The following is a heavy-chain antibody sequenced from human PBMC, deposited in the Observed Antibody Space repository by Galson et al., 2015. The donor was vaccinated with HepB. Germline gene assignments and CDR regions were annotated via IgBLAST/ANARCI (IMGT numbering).Heavy chain of an antibody. CDR2: IKQDGSEK. J-gene: IGHJ6*02. CDR3: ARVKGEGAYYYYYGMDV. Sequence: SLRLSCAASGFTFSSYWMSWVRQAPGKGLEWVANIKQDGSEKYYVDSVKGRFTISRDNAKNSLYLQMNSLRAEDTAVYYCARVKGEGAYYYYYGMDVWGQGTTVTVSS. CDR1: GFTFSSYW. D-gene: IGHD3-16*01. V-gene: IGHV3-7*03.